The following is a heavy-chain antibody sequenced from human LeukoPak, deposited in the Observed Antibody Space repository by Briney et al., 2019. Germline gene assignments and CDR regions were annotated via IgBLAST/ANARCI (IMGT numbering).Heavy chain of an antibody. CDR2: IYYSGST. D-gene: IGHD3-22*01. CDR3: ARDSWYYYDSSGYQRGAFDI. V-gene: IGHV4-59*01. CDR1: GGSISSYY. J-gene: IGHJ3*02. Sequence: PSETLSLTCTVSGGSISSYYWSWIRQPPGKGLEWIGYIYYSGSTNYNPSLKSRVTISVDTSKNQFSLKLSSVTAADTAVYYCARDSWYYYDSSGYQRGAFDIWGQGTMVTVSS.